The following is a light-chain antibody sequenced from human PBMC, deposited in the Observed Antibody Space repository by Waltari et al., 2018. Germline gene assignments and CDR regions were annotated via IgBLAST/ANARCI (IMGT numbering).Light chain of an antibody. CDR3: QRYNSYPIT. V-gene: IGKV1-5*03. CDR2: EAT. Sequence: DIQMTQSPSTLSASVGDRVTLTCRASQRIGSWLAWYQQKPGKAPKLLSYEATSLESGVPSRFSASGSGTEFTLTISSLQPDDFATYYCQRYNSYPITFGPGTKVDI. CDR1: QRIGSW. J-gene: IGKJ3*01.